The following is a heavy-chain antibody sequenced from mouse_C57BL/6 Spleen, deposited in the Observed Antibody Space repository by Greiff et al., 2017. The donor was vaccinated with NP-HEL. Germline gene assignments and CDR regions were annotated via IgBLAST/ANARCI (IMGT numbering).Heavy chain of an antibody. CDR2: ISYDGSN. CDR3: ARGGDYDGVSY. Sequence: EVKLVESGPGLVKPSQSLSLTCSVTGYSITSGYYWNWIRQFPGNKLEWMGYISYDGSNNYNPSLKNRISITRDTSKNQLFLKLNSVTTEDTATYYCARGGDYDGVSYWGQGTLVTVSA. D-gene: IGHD2-4*01. CDR1: GYSITSGYY. V-gene: IGHV3-6*01. J-gene: IGHJ3*01.